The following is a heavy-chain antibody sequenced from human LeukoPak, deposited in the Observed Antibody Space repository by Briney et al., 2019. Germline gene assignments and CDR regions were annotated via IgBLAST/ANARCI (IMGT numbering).Heavy chain of an antibody. J-gene: IGHJ6*03. CDR3: ARDKRTGYYDSSGYYYVTYYYMDV. D-gene: IGHD3-22*01. V-gene: IGHV4-30-4*07. Sequence: SETLSLTCAVSGGSISSGGYSWSWIRQPPGKGLEWIGYIYYSGSTYYNPSLKSRVTISVDTSKNQFSLKLSSVTAADTAVYYCARDKRTGYYDSSGYYYVTYYYMDVWGKGTTVTVSS. CDR1: GGSISSGGYS. CDR2: IYYSGST.